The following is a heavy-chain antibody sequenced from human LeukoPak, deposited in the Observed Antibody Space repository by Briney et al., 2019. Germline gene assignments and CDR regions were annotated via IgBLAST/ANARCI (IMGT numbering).Heavy chain of an antibody. J-gene: IGHJ3*02. Sequence: GGSLRLSCAASGFTFSSYSMNWVRQAPGKGLEWVSYISSSSSTIYYADSVKGRFTISRDNAKNTLYLQMNSLRAEDTAVYYCARERITMVRSEAFDIWGQGTMVTVSS. V-gene: IGHV3-48*04. CDR2: ISSSSSTI. CDR1: GFTFSSYS. D-gene: IGHD3-10*01. CDR3: ARERITMVRSEAFDI.